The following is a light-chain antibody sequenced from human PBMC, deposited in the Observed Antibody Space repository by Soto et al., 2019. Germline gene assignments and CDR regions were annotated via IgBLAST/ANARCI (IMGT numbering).Light chain of an antibody. CDR1: QSVSGTY. CDR2: GAS. CDR3: QQYDSSLDRFT. J-gene: IGKJ4*01. Sequence: EIVLTQSPGTLSLSPGERATLSCRASQSVSGTYLAWYQQKPGQAPRLLISGASSRATGIPERFSGSGSGSDFTLTISRLEPEDFAVYYCQQYDSSLDRFTFGGGTKVDIK. V-gene: IGKV3-20*01.